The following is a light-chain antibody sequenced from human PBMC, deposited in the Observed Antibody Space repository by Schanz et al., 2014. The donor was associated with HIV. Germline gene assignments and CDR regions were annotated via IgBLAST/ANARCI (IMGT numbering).Light chain of an antibody. J-gene: IGLJ3*02. Sequence: QSALTQPPSASGSPGQSVTISCTGTSTDVGSYNLVSWYQQYPGKAPQLIIFGVSNRPSGVPDRFSASKSGTSASLAIAGLQAEDEAEYYCQCYDSSLRGSVFGGGTKLTVL. V-gene: IGLV2-11*01. CDR3: QCYDSSLRGSV. CDR1: STDVGSYNL. CDR2: GVS.